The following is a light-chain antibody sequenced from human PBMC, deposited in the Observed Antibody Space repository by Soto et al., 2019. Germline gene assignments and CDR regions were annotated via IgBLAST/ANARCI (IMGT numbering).Light chain of an antibody. Sequence: DIQMTQSPFPLSASVGDRVTITCRASQSIRRYLNWYQQKPGKAPKVLIYAASSLQSGVPSRFSGSGYGTDFTLTISSLQPEDFATYYCQQSYSTPWTFGQGTKVEIK. J-gene: IGKJ1*01. V-gene: IGKV1-39*01. CDR2: AAS. CDR3: QQSYSTPWT. CDR1: QSIRRY.